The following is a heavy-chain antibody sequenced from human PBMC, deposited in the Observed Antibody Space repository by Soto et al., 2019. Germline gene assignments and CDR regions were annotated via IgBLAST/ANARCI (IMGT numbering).Heavy chain of an antibody. CDR3: ARDKVTTLVYYYYGMDV. D-gene: IGHD4-17*01. CDR2: ISSSSSYV. V-gene: IGHV3-21*01. Sequence: GGSLRLSCAASGFTFSSYSMNWVRQAPGKGLEWVSSISSSSSYVYYADSVKGRFTISRDNAKNSLYLQMNSLRAEDTAVYYCARDKVTTLVYYYYGMDVWGQGTTVTVSS. J-gene: IGHJ6*02. CDR1: GFTFSSYS.